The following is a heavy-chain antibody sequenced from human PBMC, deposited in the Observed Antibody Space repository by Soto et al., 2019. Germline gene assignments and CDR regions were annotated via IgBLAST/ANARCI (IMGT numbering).Heavy chain of an antibody. D-gene: IGHD3-3*01. Sequence: QPVGSLRLSCAASGFTFSSYAMSWVRQAPGKGLEWVSAISGSGGSTYYADSVKGRFTISRDNSKNTLYLQMNSLRAEDTAVYYCAKSALIFGVAKGYYFDYWGQGTLVTVSS. J-gene: IGHJ4*02. CDR3: AKSALIFGVAKGYYFDY. V-gene: IGHV3-23*01. CDR1: GFTFSSYA. CDR2: ISGSGGST.